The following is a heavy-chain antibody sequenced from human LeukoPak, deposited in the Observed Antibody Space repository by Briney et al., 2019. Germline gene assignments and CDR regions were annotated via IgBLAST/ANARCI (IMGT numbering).Heavy chain of an antibody. V-gene: IGHV4-59*08. J-gene: IGHJ3*02. CDR1: GGSIIGYY. D-gene: IGHD3/OR15-3a*01. CDR2: IFYSGST. CDR3: ARHVSPPRRTGAFDI. Sequence: SETLSLTCTVSGGSIIGYYWSWIRQPPGKGLGGMGYIFYSGSTKYNPPLRSRVTISGDTSKNHLSLKLRSVTAADTAVYFCARHVSPPRRTGAFDIWGQGTLVTVSS.